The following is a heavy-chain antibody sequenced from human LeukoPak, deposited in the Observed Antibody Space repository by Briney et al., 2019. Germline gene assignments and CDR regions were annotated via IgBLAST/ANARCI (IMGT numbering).Heavy chain of an antibody. V-gene: IGHV1-2*02. CDR3: ARVKNYYDSSSYLYYFDC. Sequence: GASVTVSCQASGCTFTGYYIHWVRQAPGQGREGMGWINRNNVCTNYAQKFQCRVTMTRDTAISTTYMELSRLRSDDTAVYYCARVKNYYDSSSYLYYFDCWGQGTPATVSS. CDR1: GCTFTGYY. CDR2: INRNNVCT. D-gene: IGHD3-22*01. J-gene: IGHJ4*02.